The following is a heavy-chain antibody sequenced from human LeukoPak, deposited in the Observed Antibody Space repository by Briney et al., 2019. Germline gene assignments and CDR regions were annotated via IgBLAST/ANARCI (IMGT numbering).Heavy chain of an antibody. Sequence: GGSLRLSCAASGFTVSSNYMSWVRQTPGKGLEWVSVIYSGGSTYYAESVKGRFTISRDNPKNTLYLQMNSLSAEDTAVYYCARESPYDSGGSEDDYWGQGTLVTVSS. CDR2: IYSGGST. V-gene: IGHV3-66*01. CDR3: ARESPYDSGGSEDDY. D-gene: IGHD1-26*01. J-gene: IGHJ4*02. CDR1: GFTVSSNY.